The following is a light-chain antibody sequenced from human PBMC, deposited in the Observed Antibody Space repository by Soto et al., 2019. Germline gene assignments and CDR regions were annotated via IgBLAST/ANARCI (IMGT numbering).Light chain of an antibody. Sequence: QSALTQPASVYGSPGQSITISCTGTSSDVGTYNYVSWYQQYPGKAPKLTIYDVSNRPSGVSNRFSGSKSGNTASLTISGLQAEDEADYYCSSYTSSCTVIFGGGTKLTVL. CDR2: DVS. CDR1: SSDVGTYNY. V-gene: IGLV2-14*01. J-gene: IGLJ2*01. CDR3: SSYTSSCTVI.